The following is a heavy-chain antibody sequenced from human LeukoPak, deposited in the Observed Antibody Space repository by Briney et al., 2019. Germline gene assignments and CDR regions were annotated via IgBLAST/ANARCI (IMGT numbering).Heavy chain of an antibody. J-gene: IGHJ5*02. Sequence: ASVKVSCTASGYTFTSYGISWVRQAPGQGLEWMGWISAYNGNTNYAQKLQGRVTMTTDKSTSTAYMELRSLRSDDTAVYYCARHRTPDADCSSTSCYRSGAGRWFDPWGQGTLVTVSS. CDR1: GYTFTSYG. CDR2: ISAYNGNT. CDR3: ARHRTPDADCSSTSCYRSGAGRWFDP. D-gene: IGHD2-2*02. V-gene: IGHV1-18*04.